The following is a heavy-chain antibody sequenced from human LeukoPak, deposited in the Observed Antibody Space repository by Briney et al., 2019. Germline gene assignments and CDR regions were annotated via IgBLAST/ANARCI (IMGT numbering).Heavy chain of an antibody. J-gene: IGHJ6*03. CDR3: ARVAHPGYDFWSGYASPYYYMDV. CDR1: GFTFSSYW. Sequence: PGGSLRLSCAASGFTFSSYWMSWVRQAPGKGLEWVANIKQDGSEKYYVDSVEGRFTISRDNAKNSLYLQMNSLRAEDTAVYYCARVAHPGYDFWSGYASPYYYMDVWGKGTTVTVSS. V-gene: IGHV3-7*01. D-gene: IGHD3-3*01. CDR2: IKQDGSEK.